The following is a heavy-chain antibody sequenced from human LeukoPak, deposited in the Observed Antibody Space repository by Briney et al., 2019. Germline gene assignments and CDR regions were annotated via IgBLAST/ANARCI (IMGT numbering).Heavy chain of an antibody. V-gene: IGHV3-30-3*01. Sequence: GGSLRLSCAASGFTFSSYAMHWVRQAPGKGLEWVAVISYDGSNKYYADSVKGRFTISRDNSKNTLYLQMNSLRAEDTAVYYCARGGSGYFDYWGQGNLVTVSS. CDR2: ISYDGSNK. J-gene: IGHJ4*02. D-gene: IGHD3-10*01. CDR3: ARGGSGYFDY. CDR1: GFTFSSYA.